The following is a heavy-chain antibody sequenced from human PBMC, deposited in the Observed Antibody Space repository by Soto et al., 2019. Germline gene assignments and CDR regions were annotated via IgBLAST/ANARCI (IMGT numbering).Heavy chain of an antibody. V-gene: IGHV1-46*03. J-gene: IGHJ4*02. CDR2: FNPSTGST. CDR1: GYTFNAYY. CDR3: VRGGTTTLQFDY. Sequence: QVQLVQSGAEVKKPGASVKVSCKASGYTFNAYYIHWVRQAPGQGLKWMGIFNPSTGSTNYAQKFKGKVTMTRDTFTTTVYMELSSLRSEDTAVYSCVRGGTTTLQFDYWGQGTLVTVSS. D-gene: IGHD3-16*01.